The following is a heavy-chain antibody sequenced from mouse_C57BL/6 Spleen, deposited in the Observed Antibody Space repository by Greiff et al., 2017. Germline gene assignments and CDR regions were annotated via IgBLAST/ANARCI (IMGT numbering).Heavy chain of an antibody. D-gene: IGHD2-1*01. Sequence: QVQLQQSGAELVRPGTSVKMSCKASGYTFTNYWIGWAKQRPGHGLEWIGDIYPGGGYTNYNEKFKGKATLTADKSSSTAYMQFSSLTSEDSAIDYCAREIYGNFYAMDYWGQGTSVTVSS. CDR3: AREIYGNFYAMDY. J-gene: IGHJ4*01. V-gene: IGHV1-63*01. CDR1: GYTFTNYW. CDR2: IYPGGGYT.